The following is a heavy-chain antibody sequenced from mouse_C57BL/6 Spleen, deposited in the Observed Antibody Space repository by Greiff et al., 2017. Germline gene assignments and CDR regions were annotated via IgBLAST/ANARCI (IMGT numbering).Heavy chain of an antibody. Sequence: VQLQQPGAELVMPGASVKMSCKASGYTFTSYWMNWVKQRPGQSLEWIGEIDPSDSYTNYNQKFKGKSTLTVDQSSSTAYMQLSSLTSEDSAVYYCARDGDYWGQGTTLTVSS. CDR1: GYTFTSYW. J-gene: IGHJ2*01. V-gene: IGHV1-69*01. CDR2: IDPSDSYT. CDR3: ARDGDY.